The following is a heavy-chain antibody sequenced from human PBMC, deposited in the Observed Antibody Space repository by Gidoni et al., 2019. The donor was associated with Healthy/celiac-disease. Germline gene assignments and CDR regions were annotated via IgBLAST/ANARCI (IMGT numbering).Heavy chain of an antibody. CDR2: LFCGGRT. J-gene: IGHJ4*02. D-gene: IGHD3-10*01. CDR1: GFTVSNNY. CDR3: ARSITMVRGVINYFDF. V-gene: IGHV3-53*01. Sequence: EVLLVESGGGLTQPGRSLRLYCASSGFTVSNNYKSWVRQAPGTGLEWVSVLFCGGRTYYADSVKGHLTISRNNSKNTRYLQMNSLRAEDTAVYYVARSITMVRGVINYFDFWGQGTLVTVSS.